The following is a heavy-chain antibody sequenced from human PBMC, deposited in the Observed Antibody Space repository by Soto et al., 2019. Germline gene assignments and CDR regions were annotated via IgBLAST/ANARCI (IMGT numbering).Heavy chain of an antibody. CDR3: ASLPPPGLYYYVLDV. CDR1: GYTLTAYY. CDR2: INPNNGAT. Sequence: AAVKVSCKACGYTLTAYYMHWVRQAPGQGLEWMGWINPNNGATNYAQSFQGRVTMTRDTSISTAYMELSRLRSDDSAVYYCASLPPPGLYYYVLDVWAQRTTVIGSS. J-gene: IGHJ6*02. V-gene: IGHV1-2*02.